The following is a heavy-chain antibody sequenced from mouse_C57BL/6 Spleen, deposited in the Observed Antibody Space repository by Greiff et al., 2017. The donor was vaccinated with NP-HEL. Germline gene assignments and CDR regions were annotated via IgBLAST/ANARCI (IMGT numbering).Heavy chain of an antibody. CDR3: ARGAGSSYGDFEV. Sequence: VQLKQSGPVLVKPGASVKMSCKASGYTFTDYYMNWVKQSHGKSLEWIGVINPYNGGTSYNQKFKGKATLTVDKSSSTAYMELNSLTSEDSAVYYCARGAGSSYGDFEVWGTGTTVTVSS. V-gene: IGHV1-19*01. CDR1: GYTFTDYY. J-gene: IGHJ1*03. CDR2: INPYNGGT. D-gene: IGHD1-1*01.